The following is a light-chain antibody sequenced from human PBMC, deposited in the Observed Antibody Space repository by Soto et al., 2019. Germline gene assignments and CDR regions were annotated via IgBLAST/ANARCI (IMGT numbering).Light chain of an antibody. V-gene: IGLV2-11*01. J-gene: IGLJ1*01. CDR2: DVS. Sequence: QSVLTQLRSVSGFPGQSVTLSTTGTNSYVGGYNYVSWYQQHPGKAPKLMIYDVSKRPSGVPDRFSGSKSGNAASLTISGRQAEDEADYYRCSYAGSYTYVFGTGTKVTVL. CDR3: CSYAGSYTYV. CDR1: NSYVGGYNY.